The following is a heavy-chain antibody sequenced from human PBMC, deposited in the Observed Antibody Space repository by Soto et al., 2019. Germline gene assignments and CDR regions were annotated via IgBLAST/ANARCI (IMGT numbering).Heavy chain of an antibody. Sequence: PSETLSLTCTVSGGYISSYYWSWIRQPPGKGLEWIGYIHYSGSTNYNPSLKSRVTISVDTSKNQFSLKLSSVTAADTAVYYCERHHDSWGKGTLVTVS. CDR1: GGYISSYY. CDR3: ERHHDS. CDR2: IHYSGST. J-gene: IGHJ4*02. V-gene: IGHV4-59*08.